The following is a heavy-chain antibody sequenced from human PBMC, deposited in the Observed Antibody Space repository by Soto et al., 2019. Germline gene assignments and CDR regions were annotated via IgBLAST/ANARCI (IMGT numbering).Heavy chain of an antibody. CDR1: GGSISSYY. J-gene: IGHJ4*02. Sequence: PSETLSLTCTVSGGSISSYYWSWIRQPPGKGLEWIGYFYYSGSTNYNPSLKSRVTISVDTSKNQFSLKLSSVTAADTAVYYCERGPMTTYFAYWGRGNLVTVYS. CDR3: ERGPMTTYFAY. V-gene: IGHV4-59*01. CDR2: FYYSGST.